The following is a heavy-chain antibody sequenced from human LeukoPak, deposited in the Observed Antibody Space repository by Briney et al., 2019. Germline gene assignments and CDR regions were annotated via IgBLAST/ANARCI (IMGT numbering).Heavy chain of an antibody. CDR3: ARDGDITLTGVIRGGDALDM. D-gene: IGHD3-10*01. CDR2: ISSSSSYI. CDR1: GFTFSSYS. V-gene: IGHV3-21*01. Sequence: GGSLRLSCAASGFTFSSYSMNWVRQAPGKGLEWVSSISSSSSYIYYADSVKGRFTISRDNAKNSLYLQMNSLRAEDTAVYYCARDGDITLTGVIRGGDALDMWGRGTMVTVSS. J-gene: IGHJ3*02.